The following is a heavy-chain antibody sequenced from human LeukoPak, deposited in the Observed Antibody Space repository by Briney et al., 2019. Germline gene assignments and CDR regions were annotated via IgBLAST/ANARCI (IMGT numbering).Heavy chain of an antibody. Sequence: SETLSLTCTVSGGSISSSSYYWGWIRQPPGKGLEWIGSIYISGSTNYNPSLKSRVTMSVDTSKNQFSLKLSSVTAADTAVYYCARDRGTWNDDGFDYWGQGTLVTVSS. CDR2: IYISGST. CDR3: ARDRGTWNDDGFDY. J-gene: IGHJ4*02. V-gene: IGHV4-39*07. D-gene: IGHD1-1*01. CDR1: GGSISSSSYY.